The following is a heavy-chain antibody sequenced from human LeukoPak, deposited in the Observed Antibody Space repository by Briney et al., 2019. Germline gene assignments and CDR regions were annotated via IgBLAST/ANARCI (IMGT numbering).Heavy chain of an antibody. J-gene: IGHJ4*02. D-gene: IGHD2-15*01. V-gene: IGHV3-30*18. CDR3: AKGVDSGGTCYSSIDC. CDR2: ISYDGSNK. CDR1: GFTFSSYG. Sequence: PGGSLRLSCAASGFTFSSYGMHWVRQAPGKGLEWVAVISYDGSNKYYADSVKGRFTISRDNSKNTLYLQMNSLRAEDTAVYYCAKGVDSGGTCYSSIDCWGQGTLVTVSP.